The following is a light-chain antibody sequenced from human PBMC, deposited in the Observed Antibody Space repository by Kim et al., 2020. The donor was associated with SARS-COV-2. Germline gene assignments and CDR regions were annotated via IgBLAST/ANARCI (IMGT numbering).Light chain of an antibody. V-gene: IGKV1-33*01. CDR3: QQFDTLPLT. Sequence: ASVVDRVTITCRASHDINIFLNWFQQKPGEAPKLLISDASSLETGLPSRFSGSGSGTYFTFTISSLQPGDVATYYCQQFDTLPLTFGGGTKVDIK. J-gene: IGKJ4*01. CDR2: DAS. CDR1: HDINIF.